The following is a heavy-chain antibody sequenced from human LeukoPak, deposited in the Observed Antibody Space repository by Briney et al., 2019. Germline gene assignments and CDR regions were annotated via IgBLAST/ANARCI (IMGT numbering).Heavy chain of an antibody. D-gene: IGHD6-6*01. CDR1: GYSISSGYY. J-gene: IGHJ3*02. Sequence: SETLSLTCTVSGYSISSGYYWGWIRQPPGKGLEWIGSIYHSGSTYYNPSLKSRVTISVDTSKNQFSLKLSSVTAADTAVYYCARDFAAASQGGAFDIWGQGTMVTVSS. CDR3: ARDFAAASQGGAFDI. CDR2: IYHSGST. V-gene: IGHV4-38-2*02.